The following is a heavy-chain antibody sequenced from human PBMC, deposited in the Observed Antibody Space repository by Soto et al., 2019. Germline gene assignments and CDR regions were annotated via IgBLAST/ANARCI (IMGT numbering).Heavy chain of an antibody. D-gene: IGHD7-27*01. CDR3: ARGVLGPGDYYYGMDV. CDR2: IGAASDT. CDR1: GFTFSSYD. V-gene: IGHV3-13*01. Sequence: GSLRLSCAASGFTFSSYDMRWVRQAPGEGLEWVSGIGAASDTYYPVSVQGRFTVSRDNAKKSLYLQMNSLRAGDTAVYYCARGVLGPGDYYYGMDVWGQGTTVTV. J-gene: IGHJ6*02.